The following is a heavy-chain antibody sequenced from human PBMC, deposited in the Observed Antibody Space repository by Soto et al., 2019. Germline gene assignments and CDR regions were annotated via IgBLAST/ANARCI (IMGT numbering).Heavy chain of an antibody. V-gene: IGHV3-21*01. J-gene: IGHJ4*02. CDR2: ISSSSSYI. Sequence: GGSLRLSCAASGFTFSSYSMNWVRQAPGKGLEWVSSISSSSSYIYYADSVKGRFTISRDNAKNSLYLQMNSLRAEDTAVYYCARSEENKRYGDYVHNWGQGTLVTVSS. CDR3: ARSEENKRYGDYVHN. CDR1: GFTFSSYS. D-gene: IGHD4-17*01.